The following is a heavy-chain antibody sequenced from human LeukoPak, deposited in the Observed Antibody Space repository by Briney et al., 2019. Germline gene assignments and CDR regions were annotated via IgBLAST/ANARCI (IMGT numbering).Heavy chain of an antibody. CDR2: INTDGSTT. CDR3: ARDGAQLWINYYFDY. D-gene: IGHD5-18*01. CDR1: GFTFSSFW. V-gene: IGHV3-74*01. Sequence: PGGSLRLSCAASGFTFSSFWMHWVRQAPGKGLVWVSRINTDGSTTSYADSVKGRFTISRDSSKNTLYLQMNSLRAEDTAVYYCARDGAQLWINYYFDYWGQGTLVTVSS. J-gene: IGHJ4*02.